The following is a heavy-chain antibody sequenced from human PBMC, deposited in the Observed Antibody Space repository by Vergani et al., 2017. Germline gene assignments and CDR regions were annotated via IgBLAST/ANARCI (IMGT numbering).Heavy chain of an antibody. CDR2: ISYDGTNK. CDR3: AKAPLGYCSTTSCYTLFFDY. CDR1: GFTFGDHG. Sequence: VQLVESGGGLVQPGGSLRLSCAASGFTFGDHGIHWVRRAPGKGLEWVALISYDGTNKYYTNSVRGRFTISRDNSKSTLFLQMNSLRAEDTAVYYCAKAPLGYCSTTSCYTLFFDYWGQGTLVTVSS. V-gene: IGHV3-30-3*01. J-gene: IGHJ4*02. D-gene: IGHD2-2*02.